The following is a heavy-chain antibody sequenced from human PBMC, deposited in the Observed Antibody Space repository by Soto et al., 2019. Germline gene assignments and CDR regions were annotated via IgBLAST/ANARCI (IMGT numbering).Heavy chain of an antibody. Sequence: QITLKESGPTLVKPTQTLTLTCTFSGFSLSTSGVGVGWIRQPPGKALEWLALIYWDDDKRYIPSLNSRLTNHNDTHKNQLVLTMTNMHPVDTATNYCAHSYTLTSADYCGQGTLVTVS. CDR2: IYWDDDK. D-gene: IGHD4-17*01. CDR3: AHSYTLTSADY. J-gene: IGHJ4*02. V-gene: IGHV2-5*02. CDR1: GFSLSTSGVG.